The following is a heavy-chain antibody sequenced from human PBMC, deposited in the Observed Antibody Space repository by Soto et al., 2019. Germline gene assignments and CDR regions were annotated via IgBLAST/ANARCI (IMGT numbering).Heavy chain of an antibody. D-gene: IGHD2-2*01. J-gene: IGHJ4*02. CDR3: ARDRGGDIVVAPGFDY. V-gene: IGHV3-7*01. CDR1: GFTFSSYW. Sequence: EVQLVESGGGLVQPGGSLRLFCAASGFTFSSYWMSWVRQAPGKGLEWVANIKQDGSEKYYVDSVKGRFTISRDNAKNSLYLQMNSLRAEDTAVYYCARDRGGDIVVAPGFDYWGQGTLVTVSS. CDR2: IKQDGSEK.